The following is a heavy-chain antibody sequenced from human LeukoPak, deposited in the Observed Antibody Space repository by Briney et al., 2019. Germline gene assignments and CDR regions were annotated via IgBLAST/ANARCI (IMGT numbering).Heavy chain of an antibody. CDR2: ITSSGATT. CDR1: GFSFTDSY. Sequence: GGSLILSCSASGFSFTDSYMNWFRLSPEKGLEWIAYITSSGATTEYADSVKGRFTISRVNAKNSLYLQMNSLRPDDTAVYYCARDPDYGDPYWGQGTLVTVSS. CDR3: ARDPDYGDPY. D-gene: IGHD4/OR15-4a*01. J-gene: IGHJ4*02. V-gene: IGHV3-11*01.